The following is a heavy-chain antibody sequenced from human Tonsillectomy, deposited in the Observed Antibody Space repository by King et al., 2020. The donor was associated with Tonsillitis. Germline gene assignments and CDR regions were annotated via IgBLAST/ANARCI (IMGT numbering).Heavy chain of an antibody. CDR1: GFTFDDYA. CDR2: ISWNSGSI. V-gene: IGHV3-9*01. Sequence: VQLVQSGGGLVQPGRSLKLSCAASGFTFDDYAMHWVRQAPGKGLEWVSGISWNSGSIGYAESVKGRFTISRDNAKNSLYLQMNSLRAEDTALYYCAKETPSTFTFGGVIVAGAFDYWGQGTLVTVSS. CDR3: AKETPSTFTFGGVIVAGAFDY. J-gene: IGHJ4*02. D-gene: IGHD3-16*02.